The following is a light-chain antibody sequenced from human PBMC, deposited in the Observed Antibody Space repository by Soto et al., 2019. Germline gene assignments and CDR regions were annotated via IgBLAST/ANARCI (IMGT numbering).Light chain of an antibody. V-gene: IGKV3-15*01. CDR2: YAS. CDR1: RSVSSN. CDR3: QQYHNWPPSWT. Sequence: EIVMTQSPATLSVSPGERATLSCRASRSVSSNLAWYQQKPGQAPRLLIYYASTRATGIPARFSGSGSGTEFTLTISSLQSEDFAVYYCQQYHNWPPSWTFGQGTKVDI. J-gene: IGKJ1*01.